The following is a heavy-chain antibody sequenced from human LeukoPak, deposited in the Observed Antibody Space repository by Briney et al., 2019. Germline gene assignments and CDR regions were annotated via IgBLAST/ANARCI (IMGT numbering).Heavy chain of an antibody. Sequence: PGGSLRLSCAASGFTFSSYWMHWVRQAPGKGLVWVSHINSDGSSTTYADSVKGRVTISRDNAKNTLYLQMSSLRAEDTAVYYCARDRDYVPDYWGQGTLVTVSS. CDR3: ARDRDYVPDY. D-gene: IGHD4-17*01. CDR1: GFTFSSYW. CDR2: INSDGSST. V-gene: IGHV3-74*01. J-gene: IGHJ4*02.